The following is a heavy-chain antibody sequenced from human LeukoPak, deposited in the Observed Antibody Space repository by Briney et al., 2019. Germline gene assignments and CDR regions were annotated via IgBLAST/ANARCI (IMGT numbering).Heavy chain of an antibody. V-gene: IGHV4-34*01. CDR1: GGSFSGYY. Sequence: SETLSLTCAVYGGSFSGYYWSWIRQPPGKGLEWIGEINHSGSTNYNPSPKSRVTISVDTSKNQFSLKLSSVTAADTAVYFCARGNSMARFDYWGQGTLVTVSS. J-gene: IGHJ4*02. CDR3: ARGNSMARFDY. D-gene: IGHD3-10*01. CDR2: INHSGST.